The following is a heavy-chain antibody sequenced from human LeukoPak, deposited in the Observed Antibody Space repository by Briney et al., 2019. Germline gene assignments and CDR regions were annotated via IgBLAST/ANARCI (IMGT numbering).Heavy chain of an antibody. V-gene: IGHV4-34*01. CDR2: INYSGAM. Sequence: SETLSLTCDVYGGSFSGYYWTWVCQSPGKGLEWLGEINYSGAMNYNPSLKSRITISLDTSKKQFSLKLTSVIVADTAIYYCARGRKYVATLTNWGQGTPVTVSS. J-gene: IGHJ4*02. D-gene: IGHD5-24*01. CDR1: GGSFSGYY. CDR3: ARGRKYVATLTN.